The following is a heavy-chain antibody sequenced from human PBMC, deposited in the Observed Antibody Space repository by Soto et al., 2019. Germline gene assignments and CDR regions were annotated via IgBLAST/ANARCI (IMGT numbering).Heavy chain of an antibody. V-gene: IGHV4-4*02. CDR2: IYHSGST. CDR3: ARKNWGSGYFDY. D-gene: IGHD7-27*01. Sequence: QVQLQESGPGLVKPSGTLSLTCGVSGGSVSSDNWCSWVRQPPGKGLGWIGEIYHSGSTNYNSSLKSRVSLSVDKSKNQFSLRLTSVTAADTAVYYCARKNWGSGYFDYWGQGILVTVSS. J-gene: IGHJ4*02. CDR1: GGSVSSDNW.